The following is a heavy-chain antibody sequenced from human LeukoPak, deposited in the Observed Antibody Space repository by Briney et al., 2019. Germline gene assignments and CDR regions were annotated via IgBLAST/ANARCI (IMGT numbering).Heavy chain of an antibody. J-gene: IGHJ4*02. Sequence: SETLSLTCAVYGGSFSGYYWSWIRQPPGKGLEWIGEINHSGGTNYNPSLKSRVTISVDTSKNQFSLKLSSVTAADTAVYYCARNAYSSSWYFDYWGQGTLVTVSS. CDR1: GGSFSGYY. CDR3: ARNAYSSSWYFDY. D-gene: IGHD6-6*01. CDR2: INHSGGT. V-gene: IGHV4-34*01.